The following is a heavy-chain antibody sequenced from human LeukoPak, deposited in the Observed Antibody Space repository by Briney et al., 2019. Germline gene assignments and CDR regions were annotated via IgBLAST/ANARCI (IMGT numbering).Heavy chain of an antibody. V-gene: IGHV1-2*06. J-gene: IGHJ4*02. Sequence: ASVKVSCKASGGTFISYAISWVRQAPGQGLEWMGRINPNSGGTNYAQKFQGRVTMTRDTSISTAYMELSRLRSDDTAVYYCARDPWDYWGQGTLVTVSS. CDR3: ARDPWDY. CDR1: GGTFISYA. CDR2: INPNSGGT.